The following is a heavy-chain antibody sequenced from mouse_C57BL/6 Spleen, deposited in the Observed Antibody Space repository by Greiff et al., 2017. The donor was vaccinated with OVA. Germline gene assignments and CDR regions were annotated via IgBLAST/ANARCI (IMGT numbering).Heavy chain of an antibody. CDR1: GYTFTDYY. V-gene: IGHV1-26*01. Sequence: VQLQQSGPELVKPGASVKISCKASGYTFTDYYMNWVKQSHGKSLEWIGDINPNNGGTSYNQKFKGKATLTVDKSSSTAYMELRSLTSEDSAVYYCARCYYGPYYFDDWGQGTTLTVSS. CDR3: ARCYYGPYYFDD. CDR2: INPNNGGT. D-gene: IGHD1-1*01. J-gene: IGHJ2*01.